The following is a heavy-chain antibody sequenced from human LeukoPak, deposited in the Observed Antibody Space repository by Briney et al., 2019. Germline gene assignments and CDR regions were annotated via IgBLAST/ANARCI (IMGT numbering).Heavy chain of an antibody. J-gene: IGHJ4*02. CDR1: GFTFSSYA. D-gene: IGHD3-10*01. Sequence: PGGSLRLSCAASGFTFSSYAMSWVRQAPGKGLEWVSAISGSGGSTYYADSVKGRFTISRDNSKNTLYLEMTSLRAEDTDVYYCAKDNSKTHYYGSGGYNSGRGLFDYWGQGILVTVSS. CDR2: ISGSGGST. V-gene: IGHV3-23*01. CDR3: AKDNSKTHYYGSGGYNSGRGLFDY.